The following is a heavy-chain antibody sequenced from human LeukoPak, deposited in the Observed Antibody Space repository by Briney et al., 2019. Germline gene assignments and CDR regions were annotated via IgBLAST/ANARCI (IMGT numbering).Heavy chain of an antibody. CDR1: GGSISSYY. V-gene: IGHV4-59*01. Sequence: SETLSLTCTVSGGSISSYYSSWIRQPPGKGLEWIGYIYYRGSTNYNPSLKSRVTISVDTSKNQFSLKLSSVTAADTAVYYCARLYSSGWSNSFDYWGQGTLVTVSS. J-gene: IGHJ4*02. CDR2: IYYRGST. CDR3: ARLYSSGWSNSFDY. D-gene: IGHD6-19*01.